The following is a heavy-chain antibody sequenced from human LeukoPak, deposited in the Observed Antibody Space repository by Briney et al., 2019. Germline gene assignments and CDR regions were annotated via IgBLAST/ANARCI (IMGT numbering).Heavy chain of an antibody. J-gene: IGHJ4*02. CDR1: GYTFTSYG. Sequence: GASVKVSCKASGYTFTSYGISWVRQAPGQGLEWMGWISAYNGNTNYAQKLQGRVTMTTDTSTSTAYMELRSLRSDDTAVYYCARDYYDILTGYYTNFDYWGQGTLVTVSS. CDR3: ARDYYDILTGYYTNFDY. CDR2: ISAYNGNT. V-gene: IGHV1-18*01. D-gene: IGHD3-9*01.